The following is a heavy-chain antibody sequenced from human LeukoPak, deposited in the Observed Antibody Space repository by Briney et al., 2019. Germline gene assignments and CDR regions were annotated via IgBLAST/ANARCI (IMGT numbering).Heavy chain of an antibody. D-gene: IGHD3-10*01. CDR3: ASREDYYGSGSYYNAGL. V-gene: IGHV3-23*01. CDR1: GFTFSSYA. J-gene: IGHJ4*02. Sequence: GGSLRLSCAASGFTFSSYAMSWVRQAPGKGLEWVSAISGSGGSTYYADSVKGRFTISRDNSKNTLYLQMNSLRAEDTAVYYCASREDYYGSGSYYNAGLWGQGTLVTVSS. CDR2: ISGSGGST.